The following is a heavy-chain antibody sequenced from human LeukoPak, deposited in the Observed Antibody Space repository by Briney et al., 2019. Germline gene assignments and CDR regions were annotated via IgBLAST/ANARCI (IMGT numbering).Heavy chain of an antibody. V-gene: IGHV1-2*02. Sequence: EASVKVSCKASGYTFTVYYMHWVRQAPGQGGEWMGWINPNSGGTNYAQKFQGRVTMTRDTSISTAYMELSRLRSDDTAVYYCARVSPNYYGSGSLDYWGQGTLVTVSS. CDR3: ARVSPNYYGSGSLDY. D-gene: IGHD3-10*01. J-gene: IGHJ4*02. CDR1: GYTFTVYY. CDR2: INPNSGGT.